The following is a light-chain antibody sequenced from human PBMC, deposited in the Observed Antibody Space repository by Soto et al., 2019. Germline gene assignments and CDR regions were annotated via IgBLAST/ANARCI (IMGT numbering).Light chain of an antibody. CDR2: DAS. V-gene: IGKV1-5*01. J-gene: IGKJ4*01. CDR3: QQYISHDPLT. CDR1: QSISNW. Sequence: DIQMTQSPSTLSASVGDRVTITCRASQSISNWLAWYQQKPGKAPKLLIYDASSLESGVPSRFSGSGSGTEFTLPISSLQPDDFATYYCQQYISHDPLTFGGGTKVEIK.